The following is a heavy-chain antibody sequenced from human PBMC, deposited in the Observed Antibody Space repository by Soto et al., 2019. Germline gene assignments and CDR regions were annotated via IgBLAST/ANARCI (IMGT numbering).Heavy chain of an antibody. CDR3: AKTISASSKPYGARKDYYYGMDV. CDR1: GFTFSSYA. CDR2: ISGSGGST. D-gene: IGHD3-9*01. Sequence: GGSLRLSCAASGFTFSSYAMSWVRQAPGKGLEWVSAISGSGGSTYYADSVKGRFTISRDNSKNTLYLQMNSLRAEDTAVYYCAKTISASSKPYGARKDYYYGMDVWGQGTTVTVSS. J-gene: IGHJ6*02. V-gene: IGHV3-23*01.